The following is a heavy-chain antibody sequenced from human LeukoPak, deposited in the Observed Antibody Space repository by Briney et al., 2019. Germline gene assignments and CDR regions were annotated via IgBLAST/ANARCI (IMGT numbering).Heavy chain of an antibody. CDR3: ARHWAIPGRLNWFDP. V-gene: IGHV5-10-1*01. J-gene: IGHJ5*02. CDR2: IDPSDSYT. D-gene: IGHD2-21*01. CDR1: GYSFTSYW. Sequence: SLQIYCKGSGYSFTSYWICLELQMAGTSLKCLVRIDPSDSYTNDYSSFRSHVTINTDKSISTDYLLWSSLKASDTAMYCCARHWAIPGRLNWFDPWGQGTLVTVSS.